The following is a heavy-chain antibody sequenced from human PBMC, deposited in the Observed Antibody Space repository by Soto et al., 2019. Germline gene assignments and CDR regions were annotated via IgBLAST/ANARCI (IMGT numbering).Heavy chain of an antibody. V-gene: IGHV1-69*01. CDR3: ARDHCSSTSCQPNWFDP. J-gene: IGHJ5*02. Sequence: QVQLVQSGAEVKKPGSSVKVSCKASGGTFSSYAISWVRQAPGQGLEWMGGIIPIFGIANYAQKFQGRVTITADESTRTAYMELSSVRSEDTAVYYCARDHCSSTSCQPNWFDPWGQGTLVTVSS. CDR1: GGTFSSYA. CDR2: IIPIFGIA. D-gene: IGHD2-2*01.